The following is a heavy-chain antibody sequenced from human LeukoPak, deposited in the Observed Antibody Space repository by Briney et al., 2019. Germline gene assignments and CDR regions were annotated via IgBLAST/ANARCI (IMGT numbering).Heavy chain of an antibody. D-gene: IGHD3-3*01. CDR3: ARGSYYDFWSGPIIRPYYFDY. Sequence: ASVKVSCKASGGTFSSYAISWVRQAPGQGLEWIGGIIPIFGTANYAQKFQGRVTITADESTSTAYMELSSLRSEDTAVYYCARGSYYDFWSGPIIRPYYFDYWGQGTLVTVSS. V-gene: IGHV1-69*13. CDR2: IIPIFGTA. CDR1: GGTFSSYA. J-gene: IGHJ4*02.